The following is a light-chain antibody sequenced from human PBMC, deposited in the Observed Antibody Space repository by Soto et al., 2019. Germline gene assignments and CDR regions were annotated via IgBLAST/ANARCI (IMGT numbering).Light chain of an antibody. CDR1: QSIGSW. CDR3: QQYNTYSWT. Sequence: DLQMTQSPSTLSASVGDRLTITCRASQSIGSWLAWYQQISGRAPNLLIYDASSLQSGVPSRFSGSGSGTEFTLTISSLQPDDFATYYCQQYNTYSWTFGQGTKVDIK. V-gene: IGKV1-5*01. J-gene: IGKJ1*01. CDR2: DAS.